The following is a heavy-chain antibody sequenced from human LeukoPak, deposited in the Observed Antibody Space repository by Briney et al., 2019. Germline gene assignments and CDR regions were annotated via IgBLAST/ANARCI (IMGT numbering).Heavy chain of an antibody. CDR2: IYYSGST. Sequence: SETLSLTCTVSGGSSSSGDYYWSWIRQPPGKGLEWIGYIYYSGSTYYNPSLKSRVTISVDTSKNQLSLRLSSVTAANTAVYYCARTTSCMDVWGKGTTVTVSS. V-gene: IGHV4-30-4*01. J-gene: IGHJ6*01. CDR1: GGSSSSGDYY. CDR3: ARTTSCMDV. D-gene: IGHD1-1*01.